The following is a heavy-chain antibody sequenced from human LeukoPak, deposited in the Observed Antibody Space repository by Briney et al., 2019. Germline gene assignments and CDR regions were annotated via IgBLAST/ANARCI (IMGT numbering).Heavy chain of an antibody. CDR3: ARGARWTGGSYHYYYMDV. V-gene: IGHV3-48*03. Sequence: GGSLRLSCAASGISFSRHGMNWVRQAPGKGLEWVSYISSSGSTIYYADSVKGRFTISRDNAKNSLYLQMNSLRAEDTAVYYCARGARWTGGSYHYYYMDVWGKGTTVTISS. CDR1: GISFSRHG. CDR2: ISSSGSTI. D-gene: IGHD2-15*01. J-gene: IGHJ6*03.